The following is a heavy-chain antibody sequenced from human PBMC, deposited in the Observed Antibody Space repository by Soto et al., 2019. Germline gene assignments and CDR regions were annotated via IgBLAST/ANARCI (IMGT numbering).Heavy chain of an antibody. CDR3: PKDAIMVSSSFNYFDF. D-gene: IGHD6-13*01. CDR2: ISGSGGAT. Sequence: PGGSLRLSCVVSGFIPSSYAMSWVRQAPGKGLEWVSGISGSGGATSYADSVKGRFTISRDNSKNTLYLQMNSLSAEDTAIYYCPKDAIMVSSSFNYFDFWGQGALVTVSS. V-gene: IGHV3-23*01. CDR1: GFIPSSYA. J-gene: IGHJ4*02.